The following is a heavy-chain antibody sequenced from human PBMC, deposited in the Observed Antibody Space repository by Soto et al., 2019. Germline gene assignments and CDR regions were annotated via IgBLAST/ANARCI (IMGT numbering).Heavy chain of an antibody. CDR1: GYTFTNHW. CDR2: INPVDSDT. CDR3: ARQGGPMVSIDY. D-gene: IGHD2-8*01. J-gene: IGHJ4*02. Sequence: VESLKISCNGSGYTFTNHWIGWVRQMPGKGLEWMAIINPVDSDTRYSPSFRGQVTILVDKSISTAYLQWSSLEASDTAIYYCARQGGPMVSIDYWGQGTLVTVSS. V-gene: IGHV5-51*01.